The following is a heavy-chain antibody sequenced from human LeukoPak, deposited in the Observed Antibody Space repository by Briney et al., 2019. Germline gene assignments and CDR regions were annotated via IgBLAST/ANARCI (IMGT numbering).Heavy chain of an antibody. Sequence: GGSLRLSCAASGFTFSSYSMNWVRQAPGKGLEWVSSISSSSYIYYADSVKGRFTISRDNAKNSLYLQMNSLRAEDTAVYYCARDSRAGSNAFDIWGQGTMVTVSS. CDR3: ARDSRAGSNAFDI. V-gene: IGHV3-21*01. J-gene: IGHJ3*02. CDR1: GFTFSSYS. CDR2: ISSSSYI.